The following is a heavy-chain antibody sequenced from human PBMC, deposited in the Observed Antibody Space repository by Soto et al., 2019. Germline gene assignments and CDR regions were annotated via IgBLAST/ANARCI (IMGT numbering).Heavy chain of an antibody. CDR1: GFXFSSYG. D-gene: IGHD3-3*01. CDR2: IWSDGSNK. V-gene: IGHV3-33*01. Sequence: GGSLRLSCAASGFXFSSYGMHWVRQAPGKGLEWVAVIWSDGSNKYYADSVKGRFTISRDNSKNTLYLQMNSLRAEDTAVYYCAREFWSGPFDYWGRGTLVTVSS. CDR3: AREFWSGPFDY. J-gene: IGHJ4*02.